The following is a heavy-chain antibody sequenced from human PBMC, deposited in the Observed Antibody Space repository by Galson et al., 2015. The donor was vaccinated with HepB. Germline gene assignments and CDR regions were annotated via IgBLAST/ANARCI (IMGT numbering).Heavy chain of an antibody. CDR1: GFTFSSYA. J-gene: IGHJ6*03. V-gene: IGHV3-23*01. CDR3: GKDLTHVDSSSWIDYYMDV. Sequence: SLRLSCAASGFTFSSYAMSWVRQAPGKGLEWVSAISGSGGSTYYADSVKGLFTISRDNSKNTLHLQMNIMRAEETAVYYSGKDLTHVDSSSWIDYYMDVWGKGTTVTVSS. CDR2: ISGSGGST. D-gene: IGHD6-13*01.